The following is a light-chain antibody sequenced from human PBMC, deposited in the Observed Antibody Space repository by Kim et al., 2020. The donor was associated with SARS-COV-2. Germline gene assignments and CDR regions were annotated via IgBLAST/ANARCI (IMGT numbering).Light chain of an antibody. CDR2: GAS. Sequence: DIQMTQSPFSLSASVGDRVTITCQARQDIKNYVNWYQQQPGKAPKLLIYGASNLDTGVPSKFSGSGSGTDFTFTITSLQPEETAMYYCQQYERLPYTSGEGTKLEI. V-gene: IGKV1-33*01. CDR1: QDIKNY. J-gene: IGKJ2*01. CDR3: QQYERLPYT.